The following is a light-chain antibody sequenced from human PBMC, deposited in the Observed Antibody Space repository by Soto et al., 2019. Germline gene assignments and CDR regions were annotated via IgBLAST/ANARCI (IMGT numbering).Light chain of an antibody. CDR1: QSISSW. J-gene: IGKJ2*01. V-gene: IGKV1-5*03. CDR2: KAS. Sequence: DIPMTQSPSTLSASVGDRVTITCRDSQSISSWLAWYQQKPGKAPKLLIYKASSLESGVPSRFSGSGSGTEFTLTISSLQPDDFATYYCQQYNSYSYTFGQGTKLEIK. CDR3: QQYNSYSYT.